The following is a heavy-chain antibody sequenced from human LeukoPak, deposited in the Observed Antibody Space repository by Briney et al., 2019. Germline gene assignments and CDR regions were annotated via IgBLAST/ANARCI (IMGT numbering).Heavy chain of an antibody. CDR2: IHSSGST. CDR3: ARDPGNTDWYNFDF. V-gene: IGHV4-59*01. J-gene: IGHJ4*02. CDR1: GRFTAVNC. Sequence: PSDTLSLTCTVAGRFTAVNCWSSSRRHPGNGLETMRYIHSSGSTNYSPSYTSRVTVSLEMSKNQSSLSLSSVTAADTADYYCARDPGNTDWYNFDFWGQGILVTVAS. D-gene: IGHD3-9*01.